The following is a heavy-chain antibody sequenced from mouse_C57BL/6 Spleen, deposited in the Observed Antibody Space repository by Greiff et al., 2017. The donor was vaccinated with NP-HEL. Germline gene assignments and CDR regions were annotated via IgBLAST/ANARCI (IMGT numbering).Heavy chain of an antibody. Sequence: EVQLQQSGAELVRPGASVKLSCTASGFNIKDDYMHWVKQRPEQGLEWIGWIDPENGDTEYASKFQGKATITADTSSNTAYLQLSSLTSEDTAVYYCTTSIYYASSWGYFDVWGTGTTVTVSS. CDR1: GFNIKDDY. J-gene: IGHJ1*03. CDR2: IDPENGDT. V-gene: IGHV14-4*01. D-gene: IGHD1-1*01. CDR3: TTSIYYASSWGYFDV.